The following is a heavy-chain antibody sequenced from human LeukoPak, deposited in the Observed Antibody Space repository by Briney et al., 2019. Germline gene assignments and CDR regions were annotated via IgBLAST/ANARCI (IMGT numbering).Heavy chain of an antibody. CDR3: ATSRGRGALDL. CDR1: GFTVSNNY. V-gene: IGHV3-53*01. CDR2: IYSGGST. Sequence: GGSLRLSCAASGFTVSNNYMSWVRQAPGKGVEWVSVIYSGGSTYYADSVKGRFTISRDSSKNTLYLQMNSLRAEDTAVYYCATSRGRGALDLWGQGTMVTVSS. J-gene: IGHJ3*01.